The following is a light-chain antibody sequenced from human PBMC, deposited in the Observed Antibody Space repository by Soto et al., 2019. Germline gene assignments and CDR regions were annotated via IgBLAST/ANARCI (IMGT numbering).Light chain of an antibody. J-gene: IGLJ1*01. Sequence: QSVLTQPRSVYGSPGQSVTISCTGTSNDIGYYDYVSWYQQHPGKAPRLMIFDVSERPSGVPDRFSGSKSGNTASLTISGLQAEDEADYYCCLYAVTFYVFGTGTRSPS. CDR2: DVS. V-gene: IGLV2-11*01. CDR1: SNDIGYYDY. CDR3: CLYAVTFYV.